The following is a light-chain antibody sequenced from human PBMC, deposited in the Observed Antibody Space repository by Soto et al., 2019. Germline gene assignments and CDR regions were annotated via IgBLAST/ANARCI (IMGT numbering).Light chain of an antibody. CDR1: SSDVGAYNY. CDR2: EVS. J-gene: IGLJ2*01. CDR3: SSYAGSSIVV. V-gene: IGLV2-8*01. Sequence: QSALTQPPSASGSPGQSVTISCTGTSSDVGAYNYVSWYQQHPGKAPKLMIYEVSKRPSGVPDRFSGSKSGNTASLTVSGLQAEDEAEYYCSSYAGSSIVVFGGGTNSPS.